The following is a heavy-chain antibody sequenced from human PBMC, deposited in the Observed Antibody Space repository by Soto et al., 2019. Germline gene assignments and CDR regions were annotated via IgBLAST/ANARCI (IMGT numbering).Heavy chain of an antibody. CDR3: VCFECGRTAVVTAMEANGY. D-gene: IGHD2-21*02. CDR2: INSDETIT. V-gene: IGHV3-74*01. Sequence: VQLVASGGGLVQPGGSLRLSCAASGFTFSNYWMHWVRQSPGKGLVWVSRINSDETITSYADSVRGRFTISRDNANNTLYLQMSSLRVEDTALYYCVCFECGRTAVVTAMEANGYWGQGTLVTVSS. J-gene: IGHJ4*02. CDR1: GFTFSNYW.